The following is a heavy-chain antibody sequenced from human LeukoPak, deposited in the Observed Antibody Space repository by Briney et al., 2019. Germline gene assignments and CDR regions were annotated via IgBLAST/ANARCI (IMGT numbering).Heavy chain of an antibody. CDR1: GFTFSSYG. Sequence: GGSLRLSCAASGFTFSSYGMHWVRQAPGQGLEWMGWINPNSGGTNYAQKFQGRVTMTRDTSISTAYMELSRLRSDDTAVYYCARTKIGYCSGGSCYSWNYYMDVWGKGTAVTISS. V-gene: IGHV1-2*02. D-gene: IGHD2-15*01. CDR2: INPNSGGT. J-gene: IGHJ6*03. CDR3: ARTKIGYCSGGSCYSWNYYMDV.